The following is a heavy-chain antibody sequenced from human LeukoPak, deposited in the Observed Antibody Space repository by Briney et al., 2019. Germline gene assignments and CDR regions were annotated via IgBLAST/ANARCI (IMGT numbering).Heavy chain of an antibody. V-gene: IGHV3-23*01. CDR2: INVSGGRT. J-gene: IGHJ6*02. D-gene: IGHD1-26*01. Sequence: GGSLRLSCAASGFTFSSYAMSWVRQAPGQGLEWVSVINVSGGRTYYADSVKGRFTISRDNSKNTLYLQMSSLRAEDTAVYYCANSALWELGYYYGMDVWGQGTTVTVSS. CDR3: ANSALWELGYYYGMDV. CDR1: GFTFSSYA.